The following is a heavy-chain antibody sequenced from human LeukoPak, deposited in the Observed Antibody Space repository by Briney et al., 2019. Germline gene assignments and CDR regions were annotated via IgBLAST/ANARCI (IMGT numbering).Heavy chain of an antibody. CDR3: ARLVNEDYFDY. CDR1: GGSISSGSYY. D-gene: IGHD1-1*01. V-gene: IGHV4-61*02. CDR2: IYTSGST. Sequence: SQTLSLTCTVSGGSISSGSYYWSWIRQPAGKGLEWIGRIYTSGSTNYNPSLKSRVAISVDTSKNQFSLKLSSVTAADTAVYYCARLVNEDYFDYWGQGTLVTVSS. J-gene: IGHJ4*02.